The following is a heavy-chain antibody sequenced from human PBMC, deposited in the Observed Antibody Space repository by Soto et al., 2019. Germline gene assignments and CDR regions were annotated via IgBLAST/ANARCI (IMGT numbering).Heavy chain of an antibody. CDR2: ISSSGTSI. D-gene: IGHD6-19*01. V-gene: IGHV3-48*03. Sequence: PGGSLRLSCAASRFTFSRYEMNWVRQAPGKGLEWVASISSSGTSIYYADSVKGRFSISRDNDKNSVYLAMNSLRVDDTAVYYCARDRGYTSGSYGGAFDFWGHGTLVTVSS. J-gene: IGHJ4*01. CDR1: RFTFSRYE. CDR3: ARDRGYTSGSYGGAFDF.